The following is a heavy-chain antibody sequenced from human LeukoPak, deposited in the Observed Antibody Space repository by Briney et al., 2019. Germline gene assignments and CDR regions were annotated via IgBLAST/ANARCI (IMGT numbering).Heavy chain of an antibody. CDR1: GFTFSSYG. CDR3: ARSGSYGSGSNNDY. J-gene: IGHJ4*02. V-gene: IGHV3-33*01. Sequence: GGSLRLSCAASGFTFSSYGMHWVRQAPGKGLEWVAVIWYDGSNKYYADSVKGRFTISRDNSKNTLYLQMNSLRAEDTAVYYCARSGSYGSGSNNDYWGQGTLVTVSS. CDR2: IWYDGSNK. D-gene: IGHD3-10*01.